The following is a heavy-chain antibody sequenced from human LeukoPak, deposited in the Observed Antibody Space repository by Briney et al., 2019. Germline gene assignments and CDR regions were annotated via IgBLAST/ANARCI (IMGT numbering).Heavy chain of an antibody. Sequence: GGSLRLSCAASGFTFSTYWMSWVRQAPGKGLEWVAVIKQDGTEKYYVDSVKGRFTISRDNAKNTLFLQMDSLRPEDTAVYYCVRSLRSADFWGQGTLVTVSS. V-gene: IGHV3-7*01. J-gene: IGHJ4*02. CDR1: GFTFSTYW. CDR3: VRSLRSADF. CDR2: IKQDGTEK.